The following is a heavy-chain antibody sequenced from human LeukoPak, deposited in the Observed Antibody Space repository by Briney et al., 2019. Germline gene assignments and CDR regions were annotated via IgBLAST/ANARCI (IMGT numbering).Heavy chain of an antibody. CDR1: GYXFTSYW. CDR3: AKQSSGPSFDY. V-gene: IGHV5-51*01. J-gene: IGHJ4*02. Sequence: GESLKISCKGSGYXFTSYWIAWVRQMPGQGLEWMGIIYPGDSDTRYSPSFQGQVTISADKSISTAYLQWSSLKASDTAMYYCAKQSSGPSFDYWGQGTLVTVSS. CDR2: IYPGDSDT.